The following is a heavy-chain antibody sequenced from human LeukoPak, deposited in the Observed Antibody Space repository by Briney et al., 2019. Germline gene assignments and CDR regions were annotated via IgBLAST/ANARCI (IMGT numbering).Heavy chain of an antibody. J-gene: IGHJ6*03. V-gene: IGHV3-30*04. D-gene: IGHD1-26*01. CDR3: ARDDRGADGIMDV. CDR1: GFTFSSYA. CDR2: ISYDGNDK. Sequence: PGGSLRLSCAASGFTFSSYAMHWVRQAPGKGLESVAGISYDGNDKYYADSVKGRFTISRDNSRNTLYLQMNSLKTEDTAVYYCARDDRGADGIMDVWGKGTTVIVSS.